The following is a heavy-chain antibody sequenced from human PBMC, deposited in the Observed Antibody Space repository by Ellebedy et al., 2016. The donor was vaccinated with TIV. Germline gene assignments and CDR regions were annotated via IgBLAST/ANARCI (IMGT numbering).Heavy chain of an antibody. J-gene: IGHJ4*02. CDR2: ISGSGGST. CDR1: GFTFSSYA. D-gene: IGHD3-10*01. Sequence: GESLKISCAASGFTFSSYAMSWVRQAPGKGLEWVSAISGSGGSTYYADSVKGRFTISRDNSKNTLYLQMNSLRAEDTAVYYCAKDSVWFGKLLDYFDYWGQGTLVTVSS. V-gene: IGHV3-23*01. CDR3: AKDSVWFGKLLDYFDY.